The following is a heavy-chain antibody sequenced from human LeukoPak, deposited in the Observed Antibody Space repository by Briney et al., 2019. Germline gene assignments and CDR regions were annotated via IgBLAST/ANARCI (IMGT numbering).Heavy chain of an antibody. CDR3: ARHPSKQQLDGGAFDI. Sequence: SETLPLTCTVSGGSISSYYWSWIRQPPGKGLEWIGNIYYSGSTNYNPSLKSRVTISVDTSKNQFSLKLSSVTAADTAVYYCARHPSKQQLDGGAFDIWGQGTMVTVSS. J-gene: IGHJ3*02. CDR1: GGSISSYY. CDR2: IYYSGST. D-gene: IGHD6-13*01. V-gene: IGHV4-59*08.